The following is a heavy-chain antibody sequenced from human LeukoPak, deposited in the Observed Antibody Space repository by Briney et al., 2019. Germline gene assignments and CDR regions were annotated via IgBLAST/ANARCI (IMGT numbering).Heavy chain of an antibody. V-gene: IGHV3-23*01. Sequence: GGSLRLSCAVSGITLSNYGMSWVRQAPGKGLEWVAGISGSGGGPNYADSVKGRFTISRDNPKNTLYLQMNGLRAEDTAVYFCAKRGVVIRVILVGFHKEAYYFDSWGQGALVTVSS. CDR3: AKRGVVIRVILVGFHKEAYYFDS. CDR1: GITLSNYG. J-gene: IGHJ4*02. CDR2: ISGSGGGP. D-gene: IGHD3-10*01.